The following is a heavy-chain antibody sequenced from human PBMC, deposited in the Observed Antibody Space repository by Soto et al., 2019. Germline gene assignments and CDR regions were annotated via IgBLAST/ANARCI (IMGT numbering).Heavy chain of an antibody. D-gene: IGHD2-15*01. J-gene: IGHJ6*02. CDR3: TTGSVEGV. CDR1: GFTFSKAL. CDR2: IKTNSEGGTT. Sequence: GGSLILSCAASGFTFSKALMNWVRQAPGKGLEWVGRIKTNSEGGTTDYAAPVQGRFSLSRDDSRNTLSLQMNSLKTDDTAVYYCTTGSVEGVWGQGATVTVSS. V-gene: IGHV3-15*07.